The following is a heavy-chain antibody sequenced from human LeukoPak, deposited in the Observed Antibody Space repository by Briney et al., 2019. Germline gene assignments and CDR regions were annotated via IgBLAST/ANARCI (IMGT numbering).Heavy chain of an antibody. CDR2: ISGGGEST. D-gene: IGHD2-2*01. Sequence: GGSLRLSCEASGFTLSSFALSWVRQTPGKGLEWVSLISGGGESTYYAASVKGRFTISRNNSKNTLYLQMNSLRAEDTAIYYCAKLGSTAWTAADYWGQGALVTVSS. J-gene: IGHJ4*02. CDR3: AKLGSTAWTAADY. V-gene: IGHV3-23*01. CDR1: GFTLSSFA.